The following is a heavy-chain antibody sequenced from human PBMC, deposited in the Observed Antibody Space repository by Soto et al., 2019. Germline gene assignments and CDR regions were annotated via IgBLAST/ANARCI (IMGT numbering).Heavy chain of an antibody. V-gene: IGHV4-59*08. CDR2: SYYSGST. Sequence: SETLSLTCTVSGGSISSYYWSWIRQPPGKGLEWIGYSYYSGSTNYNPSLKSRVTISVDTSKNQFSLKLSSVTAADTAVYYCAGTYYDYVWGSYRFDYWGQGTLVTVSS. CDR3: AGTYYDYVWGSYRFDY. CDR1: GGSISSYY. D-gene: IGHD3-16*02. J-gene: IGHJ4*02.